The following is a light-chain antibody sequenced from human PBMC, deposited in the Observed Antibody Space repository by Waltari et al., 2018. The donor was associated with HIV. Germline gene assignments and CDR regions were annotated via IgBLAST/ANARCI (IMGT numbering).Light chain of an antibody. CDR3: ASWDDKLDGWV. CDR2: NND. CDR1: DPIIGSTP. J-gene: IGLJ3*02. Sequence: QTLLPQPPSAPGPPGERVTIACSGSDPIIGSTPVNWHQQLPRSAPRALIYNNDQRPSGVPDRFSGSKSGTSASLAISGLQSEDQGDYYCASWDDKLDGWVFGGGTRLTVL. V-gene: IGLV1-44*01.